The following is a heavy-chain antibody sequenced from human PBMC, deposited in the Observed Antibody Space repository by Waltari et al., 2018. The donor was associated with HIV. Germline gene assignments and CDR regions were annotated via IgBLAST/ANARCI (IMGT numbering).Heavy chain of an antibody. CDR1: ASSISSNYY. CDR3: ARDQDYYDSSGYTCYAFDI. Sequence: QVQLQESGPRLVKASETLSLTCTVSASSISSNYYWGWIRQPPGKGLQWFGSIYRTGTTYYNPALKSRVTISADLSKNQFSLKLTSVSAADTAVYYCARDQDYYDSSGYTCYAFDIWGQGTSVTVSS. V-gene: IGHV4-38-2*02. J-gene: IGHJ3*02. CDR2: IYRTGTT. D-gene: IGHD3-22*01.